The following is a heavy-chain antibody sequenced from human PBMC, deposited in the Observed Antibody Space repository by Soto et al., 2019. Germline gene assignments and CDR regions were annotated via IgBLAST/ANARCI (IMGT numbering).Heavy chain of an antibody. CDR1: GFTFSSYG. D-gene: IGHD2-15*01. V-gene: IGHV3-33*01. CDR3: ARDGGYCSGGSCYRTIYYYYYMDV. J-gene: IGHJ6*03. CDR2: IWYDGSNK. Sequence: QVQLVESGGGVVQPGRSLRLSCAASGFTFSSYGMHWVRQAPGKGLEWVAGIWYDGSNKYYADSVKGRFTISRDNSKNTLYLQMNSLRAEDTAVYYCARDGGYCSGGSCYRTIYYYYYMDVWGKGTTVTVSS.